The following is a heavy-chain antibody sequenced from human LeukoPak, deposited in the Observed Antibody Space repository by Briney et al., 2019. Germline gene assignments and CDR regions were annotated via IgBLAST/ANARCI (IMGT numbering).Heavy chain of an antibody. CDR2: IYTSGST. CDR3: ARDLITMVRGAPTSNWFDP. D-gene: IGHD3-10*01. J-gene: IGHJ5*02. V-gene: IGHV4-4*07. Sequence: SETLSLTCTFSGGSITSYYWSWIRQPAGKGLEWIGRIYTSGSTNYNPSLKSRVTMSVDTSKNQFSLKLTSVTAADTAVYYCARDLITMVRGAPTSNWFDPWGQGTLVTVSS. CDR1: GGSITSYY.